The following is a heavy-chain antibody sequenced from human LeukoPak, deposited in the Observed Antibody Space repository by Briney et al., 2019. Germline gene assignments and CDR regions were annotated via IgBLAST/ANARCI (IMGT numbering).Heavy chain of an antibody. CDR3: ARDGWFGEYLFTTPLDY. CDR2: INAGNGNT. D-gene: IGHD3-10*01. CDR1: GYTFTGYY. J-gene: IGHJ4*02. V-gene: IGHV1-3*01. Sequence: ASVKVSCKASGYTFTGYYMHWVRQAPGQGLEWMGWINAGNGNTKYSQKFQGRVTITRDTSASTAYMELSSLRSEDTAVYYCARDGWFGEYLFTTPLDYWGQGTLVTVSS.